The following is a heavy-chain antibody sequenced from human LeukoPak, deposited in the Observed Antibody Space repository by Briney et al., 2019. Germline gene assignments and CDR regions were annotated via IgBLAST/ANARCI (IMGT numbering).Heavy chain of an antibody. Sequence: GSLKLSCTASGFTFTSYGISWVRQAPGQGLEWMGWISAYNGNTNYAHTLQGRVTMTTDTSTSTAYMELRSLRSDDTAVYYCARDEYQLLLPSDWDQGNLVTVSA. J-gene: IGHJ4*02. V-gene: IGHV1-18*01. CDR1: GFTFTSYG. CDR3: ARDEYQLLLPSD. CDR2: ISAYNGNT. D-gene: IGHD2-2*01.